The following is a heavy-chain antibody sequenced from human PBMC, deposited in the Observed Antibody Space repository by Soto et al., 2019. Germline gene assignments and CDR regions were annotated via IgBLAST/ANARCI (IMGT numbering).Heavy chain of an antibody. J-gene: IGHJ5*01. CDR2: ISGSGSRT. CDR3: ARRYGSGRYDWFDS. V-gene: IGHV3-23*01. D-gene: IGHD3-10*01. Sequence: EVQLLESGGGLVQRGGSLRLSCSASGFTFGTYAMNWVRQAPGKGLEWVSGISGSGSRTYYADSVKGRFTISRDNSENTVDLQMNSLRADDTALYYCARRYGSGRYDWFDSWGLGALVTVFS. CDR1: GFTFGTYA.